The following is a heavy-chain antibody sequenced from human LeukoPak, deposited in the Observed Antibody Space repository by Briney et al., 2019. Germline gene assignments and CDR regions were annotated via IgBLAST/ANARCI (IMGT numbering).Heavy chain of an antibody. J-gene: IGHJ4*02. CDR1: GFTFSSYG. Sequence: GGSLRLSCAASGFTFSSYGMHWVRQAPGKGLEWVALISYDGSNKYYADSVKGRFTISRDNSKNTLYLQMNSLRAEDTAVYYCAKDRGSSGTYYFDYWGQGTLVTVSS. CDR3: AKDRGSSGTYYFDY. CDR2: ISYDGSNK. V-gene: IGHV3-30*18. D-gene: IGHD6-19*01.